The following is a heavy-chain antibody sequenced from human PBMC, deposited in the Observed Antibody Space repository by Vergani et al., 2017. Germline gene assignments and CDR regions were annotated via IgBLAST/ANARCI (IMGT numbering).Heavy chain of an antibody. D-gene: IGHD6-19*01. CDR2: IIPIFGTA. V-gene: IGHV1-69*13. CDR1: GGTFSSYA. J-gene: IGHJ3*02. Sequence: QVQLVQSGAEVKKPGSSVKVSCKASGGTFSSYAISWVRQAPGQGLEWMGRIIPIFGTANYAQKFQGRVTITADVSTSTAYMELSSLRSEDTAVYYCASASIAVAGNTGDAFDIWGQGTMVTVSS. CDR3: ASASIAVAGNTGDAFDI.